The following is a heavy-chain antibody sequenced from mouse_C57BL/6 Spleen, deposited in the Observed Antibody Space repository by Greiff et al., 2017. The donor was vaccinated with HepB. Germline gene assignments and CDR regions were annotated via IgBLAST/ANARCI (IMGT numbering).Heavy chain of an antibody. J-gene: IGHJ2*01. CDR1: GYTFTSYW. CDR2: IHPNSGST. Sequence: QVQLQQPGAELVKPGASVKLSCKASGYTFTSYWMHWVKQRPGQGLEWIGMIHPNSGSTNYNEKFKSKATLTVDKSSSTAYMQLSSLTSEDSAVYYCARGGFYDGNPERFDYWGQGTTLTVAS. CDR3: ARGGFYDGNPERFDY. V-gene: IGHV1-64*01. D-gene: IGHD2-1*01.